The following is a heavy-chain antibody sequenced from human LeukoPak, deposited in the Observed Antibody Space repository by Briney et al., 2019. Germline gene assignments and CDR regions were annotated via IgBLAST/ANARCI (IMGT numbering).Heavy chain of an antibody. V-gene: IGHV4-59*01. CDR2: FHYSGTT. D-gene: IGHD7-27*01. Sequence: SQTLSLTCTVSGGSISSYCWSWIRQPPGKGLEWIGYFHYSGTTNYNPSLKSRVTISLDTSKNQFSLKLSSVTAADTAVYYCARVDANWGVVDYWGQGTLVTVSS. CDR1: GGSISSYC. CDR3: ARVDANWGVVDY. J-gene: IGHJ4*02.